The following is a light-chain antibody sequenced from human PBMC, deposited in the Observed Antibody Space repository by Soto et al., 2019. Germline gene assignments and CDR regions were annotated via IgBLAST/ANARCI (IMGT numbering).Light chain of an antibody. CDR3: QQYHSWPRT. CDR2: SVS. J-gene: IGKJ1*01. Sequence: EIVLTQSPATLSVSPGDRASLSCRASQSVSTNLAWYQHKPGQPPRLLFYSVSARASGVPARYSVSGSETDFPLTISSLQSEDLAVYYCQQYHSWPRTVGQGTKVE. V-gene: IGKV3-15*01. CDR1: QSVSTN.